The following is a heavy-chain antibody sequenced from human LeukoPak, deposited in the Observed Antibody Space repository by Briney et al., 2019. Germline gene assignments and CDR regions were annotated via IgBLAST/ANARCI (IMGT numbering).Heavy chain of an antibody. Sequence: ASVKVSCKASGYTFTSYYMHWVRQAPGQGLEWMGIINPSGGSTSYAQKFQGRVTMTRDMSTSTVYMELSSLRSEDTAVYYCAREIKVADSRMGFDYWGQGTLVTVSS. CDR1: GYTFTSYY. CDR2: INPSGGST. D-gene: IGHD3-22*01. CDR3: AREIKVADSRMGFDY. J-gene: IGHJ4*02. V-gene: IGHV1-46*01.